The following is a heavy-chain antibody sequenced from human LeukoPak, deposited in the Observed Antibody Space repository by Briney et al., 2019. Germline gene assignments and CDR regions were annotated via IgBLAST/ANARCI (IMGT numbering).Heavy chain of an antibody. J-gene: IGHJ4*02. V-gene: IGHV4-59*01. CDR2: IYYSGST. D-gene: IGHD3-10*01. CDR3: ARESNYYGSGSFDY. Sequence: SETLSLTCTVSGGSISSYYWSWIRQPPGKGLEWIGYIYYSGSTNYNPSLKSRATISVDTSKNQFSLKLSSVTAADTAVYYCARESNYYGSGSFDYWGQGTLVTVSS. CDR1: GGSISSYY.